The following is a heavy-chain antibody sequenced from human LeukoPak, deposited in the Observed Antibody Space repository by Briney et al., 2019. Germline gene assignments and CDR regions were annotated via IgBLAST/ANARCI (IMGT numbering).Heavy chain of an antibody. CDR3: TTGYYDSSGFDY. CDR2: IKSKTDGGTT. D-gene: IGHD3-22*01. V-gene: IGHV3-15*01. Sequence: GGSLRLSCAASGFAFNYAWMSWVRQAPGKGLEWVGRIKSKTDGGTTDYAAPVKGRFTISRDDSKNTLYMQMNSLKTEDTAVYYCTTGYYDSSGFDYWGQGTLVTVSS. CDR1: GFAFNYAW. J-gene: IGHJ4*02.